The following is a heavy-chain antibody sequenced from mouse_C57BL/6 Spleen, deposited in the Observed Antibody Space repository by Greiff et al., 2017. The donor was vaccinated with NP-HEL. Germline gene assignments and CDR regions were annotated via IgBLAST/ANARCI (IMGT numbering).Heavy chain of an antibody. J-gene: IGHJ4*01. CDR3: ARCSYYGSDYYAMDY. Sequence: EVQGVESGGGLVKPGGSLKLSCAASGFTFSDYGMHWVRQAPEKGLEWVAYISSGSSTIYYADTVKGRFTISRDNDKNTLFLQMTSLRSEDTAMYYCARCSYYGSDYYAMDYWGQGTSVTVAS. V-gene: IGHV5-17*01. CDR1: GFTFSDYG. CDR2: ISSGSSTI. D-gene: IGHD1-1*01.